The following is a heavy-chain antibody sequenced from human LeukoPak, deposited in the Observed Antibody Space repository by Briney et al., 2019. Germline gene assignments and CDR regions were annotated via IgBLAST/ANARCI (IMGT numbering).Heavy chain of an antibody. CDR1: GFTFSSYG. CDR2: ISGSGGST. Sequence: GGSLRLSCAASGFTFSSYGMSWVRQAPGKGLEWVSAISGSGGSTYYADSVKGRFTISRDNSKNTLYLQMNSLRAEDTAVYYCAKDMTVGYCSGGSCSFPLDYWGQGILVTVSS. V-gene: IGHV3-23*01. J-gene: IGHJ4*02. D-gene: IGHD2-15*01. CDR3: AKDMTVGYCSGGSCSFPLDY.